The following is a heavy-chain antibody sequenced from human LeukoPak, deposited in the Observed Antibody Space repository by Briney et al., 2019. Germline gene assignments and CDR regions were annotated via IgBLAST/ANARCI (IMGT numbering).Heavy chain of an antibody. CDR2: INHSGST. Sequence: PSETLSLTCAVYGGSFSGYFWTWIRQPPGKGLEWIGEINHSGSTNYNPSLKSRVTISVDTSKNQFSLKLSSVSAADTAVYYCARVTSGSYSDLGNYFDYWGQGTLVTVSS. CDR3: ARVTSGSYSDLGNYFDY. D-gene: IGHD1-26*01. V-gene: IGHV4-34*01. J-gene: IGHJ4*02. CDR1: GGSFSGYF.